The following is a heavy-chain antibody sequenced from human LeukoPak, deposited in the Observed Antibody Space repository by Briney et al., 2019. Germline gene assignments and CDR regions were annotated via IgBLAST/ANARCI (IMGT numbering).Heavy chain of an antibody. CDR1: GFTFSSYW. Sequence: GGSLRLSCAASGFTFSSYWMSWVRQAPGKGLEWVANIKQDGSDKYYVDSVKGRFTISRDNAKNTLYLQMSSLRAEDTAVYYCAREYHGGNPGWGQGTLVTVSS. CDR3: AREYHGGNPG. D-gene: IGHD4-23*01. V-gene: IGHV3-7*01. CDR2: IKQDGSDK. J-gene: IGHJ4*02.